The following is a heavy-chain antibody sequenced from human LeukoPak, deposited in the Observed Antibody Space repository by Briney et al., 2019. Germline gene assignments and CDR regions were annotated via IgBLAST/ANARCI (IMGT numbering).Heavy chain of an antibody. J-gene: IGHJ6*03. CDR2: IYNSGST. CDR3: ARRLGRKFGERFYYYHYMDV. CDR1: GGSISSSSDY. V-gene: IGHV4-39*07. Sequence: SETLSLTCTVSGGSISSSSDYWGWIRQPPGKGLEWIGNIYNSGSTDYNPSLKSRVTISVDTSKNQFSLKLSSVTAADTAVYYCARRLGRKFGERFYYYHYMDVWGKGTTVTISS. D-gene: IGHD3-10*01.